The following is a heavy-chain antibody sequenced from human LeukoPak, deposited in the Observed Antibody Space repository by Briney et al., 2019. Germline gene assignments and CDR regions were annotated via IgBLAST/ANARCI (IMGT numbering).Heavy chain of an antibody. CDR2: IYYSGST. D-gene: IGHD5-24*01. CDR1: GGSISSGGYY. V-gene: IGHV4-31*03. CDR3: ARHPPRESRGNAFGI. J-gene: IGHJ3*02. Sequence: SQTLSLTCTVSGGSISSGGYYWSWIRQHPGKGLEWIGYIYYSGSTYYNPSLKSRVTISVDTSKNQFSLKLRSVTAADTALYYCARHPPRESRGNAFGIWGQGTVVTVSS.